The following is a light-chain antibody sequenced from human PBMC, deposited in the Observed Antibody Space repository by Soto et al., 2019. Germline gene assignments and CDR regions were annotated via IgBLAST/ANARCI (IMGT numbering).Light chain of an antibody. V-gene: IGKV1-5*03. CDR1: QTIINW. J-gene: IGKJ4*01. CDR3: QQYKSYPLR. Sequence: DCQMTQSPSTLSASVGDRVTITCRASQTIINWLAWYQQKPGKAPKLLIYKASTLKSGVPSRFSGSGSGTEFTLTICSLQPDDFATHYCQQYKSYPLRFCGGTKV. CDR2: KAS.